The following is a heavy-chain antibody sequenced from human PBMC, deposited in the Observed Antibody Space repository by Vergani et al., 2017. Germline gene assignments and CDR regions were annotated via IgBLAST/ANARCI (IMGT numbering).Heavy chain of an antibody. CDR3: ATKSCGTPGCQIGYFRE. CDR2: ISYDGTQK. CDR1: GFTSSYYG. J-gene: IGHJ1*01. D-gene: IGHD1-1*01. Sequence: QVHLVESVGRVVQPGRSLRLSCVVSGFTSSYYGMHWVRQAPGKGLEWVAVISYDGTQKYYADSVKGRFTISRDNSKSTLYLQMNSLRTEDTAVYYCATKSCGTPGCQIGYFREWGQGTLVTVSS. V-gene: IGHV3-30*03.